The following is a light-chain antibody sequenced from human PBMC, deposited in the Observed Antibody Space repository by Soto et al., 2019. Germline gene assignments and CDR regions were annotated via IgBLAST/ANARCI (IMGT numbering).Light chain of an antibody. CDR3: QQRSQWPAMT. J-gene: IGKJ5*01. CDR2: DAD. Sequence: PGRRATTSCRASQSISTYLAWYQVKPGQAHRLLIYDADSRATGVPARFSGSGSGTDFSLTISRLETEEVAVYYGQQRSQWPAMTFGIGTKLEIK. CDR1: QSISTY. V-gene: IGKV3-11*01.